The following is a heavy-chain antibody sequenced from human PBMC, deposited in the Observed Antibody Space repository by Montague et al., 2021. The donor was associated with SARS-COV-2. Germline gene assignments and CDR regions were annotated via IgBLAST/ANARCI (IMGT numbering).Heavy chain of an antibody. V-gene: IGHV4-59*01. CDR3: AREISGPDYFDY. J-gene: IGHJ4*02. Sequence: SETLSLTCTVSGGSISSNYWNWIRQPPGRGLEWIGYIYYSGSTNYNPSLESRVTISADTSKNHFSLKLRSVTAADTAVYYCAREISGPDYFDYWGQGTLVPASS. CDR1: GGSISSNY. D-gene: IGHD3-10*01. CDR2: IYYSGST.